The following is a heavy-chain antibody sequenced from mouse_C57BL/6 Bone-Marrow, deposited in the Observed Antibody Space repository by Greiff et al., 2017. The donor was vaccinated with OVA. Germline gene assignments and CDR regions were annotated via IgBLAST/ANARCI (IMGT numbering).Heavy chain of an antibody. CDR3: ATLYYGYDRNY. Sequence: QVQLQQPGAELVKPGASVQLSCKASGYTFTSYWMHWVKQRPGQGLEWIGMIHPNSGSTNYNEKFKSKATLTVDKSSSTASMQLSSLTSEDSAVYYCATLYYGYDRNYWGQGTTLTVSS. J-gene: IGHJ2*01. V-gene: IGHV1-64*01. CDR2: IHPNSGST. CDR1: GYTFTSYW. D-gene: IGHD2-2*01.